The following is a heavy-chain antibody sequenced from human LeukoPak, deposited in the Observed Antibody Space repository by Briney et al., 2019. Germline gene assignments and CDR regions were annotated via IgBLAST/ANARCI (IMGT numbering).Heavy chain of an antibody. Sequence: KTSETLSLTCTVSGGSISSSSYYWGWIRQPPGKGLEWIGSIYYSGSTYYNPSLKSRVTISVDTSKNQFSLKLSSVTAADTAVYYCARHGPYSGESYNWFDPWGQGTLATVSS. D-gene: IGHD5-12*01. J-gene: IGHJ5*02. V-gene: IGHV4-39*01. CDR1: GGSISSSSYY. CDR2: IYYSGST. CDR3: ARHGPYSGESYNWFDP.